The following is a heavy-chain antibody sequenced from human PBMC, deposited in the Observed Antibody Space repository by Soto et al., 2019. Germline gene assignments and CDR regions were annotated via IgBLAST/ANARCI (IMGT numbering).Heavy chain of an antibody. CDR3: AHRLGVPPSWNDPGDWFDP. CDR1: GFAISTSGVG. CDR2: IYCDDDK. D-gene: IGHD1-1*01. V-gene: IGHV2-5*02. Sequence: QLTLKESGPTLVKPTQTLTLTCTFSGFAISTSGVGVGWIRQPPGKALEWLALIYCDDDKRYSQSLKSRLTFTKDTSKHQVVRTMTNMDPVDTATYYCAHRLGVPPSWNDPGDWFDPWGQGTLVTVSS. J-gene: IGHJ5*02.